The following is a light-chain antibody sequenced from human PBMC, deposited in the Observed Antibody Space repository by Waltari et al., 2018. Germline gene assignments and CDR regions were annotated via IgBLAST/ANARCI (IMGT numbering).Light chain of an antibody. V-gene: IGLV3-21*01. J-gene: IGLJ3*02. Sequence: YELTQPPSVSVAPGKTAKISCGGHDIRDKTVHWYQQKPGQAPVLVIYDYTVRPSGIPKRISGSDTATLTIARVEAGDEAVYYCQSADSSGAYRVFGGGTKLTVL. CDR2: DYT. CDR1: DIRDKT. CDR3: QSADSSGAYRV.